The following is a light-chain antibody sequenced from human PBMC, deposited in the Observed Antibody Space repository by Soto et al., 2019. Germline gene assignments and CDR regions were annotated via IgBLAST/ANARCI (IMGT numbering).Light chain of an antibody. Sequence: EIVMTQSPATLSVSPGERATLSCRASQSVSNNSAWYQQKPGQAPRLLIYHASTGATGIPARFSGSGSGTELTLTIISVQSEDFAFYYCQQYNEWPLTFGGGTKVEIK. CDR3: QQYNEWPLT. V-gene: IGKV3-15*01. J-gene: IGKJ4*01. CDR2: HAS. CDR1: QSVSNN.